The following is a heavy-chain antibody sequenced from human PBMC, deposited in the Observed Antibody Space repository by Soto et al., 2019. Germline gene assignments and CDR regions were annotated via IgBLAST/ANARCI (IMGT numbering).Heavy chain of an antibody. V-gene: IGHV1-2*04. CDR2: INPNSGGT. CDR3: ARRPSSDSAFDI. D-gene: IGHD5-12*01. J-gene: IGHJ3*02. Sequence: ASVKVSCKASGYTFTIYYMHGVRQAPGQGLEWMGWINPNSGGTNYAQKFQGWVTMTRDTSISTAYMELSRLRSDDTAVYYCARRPSSDSAFDIWGQGTMVTVSS. CDR1: GYTFTIYY.